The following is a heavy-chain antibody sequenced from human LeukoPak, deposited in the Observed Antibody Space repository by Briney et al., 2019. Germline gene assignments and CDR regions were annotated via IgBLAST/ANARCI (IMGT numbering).Heavy chain of an antibody. V-gene: IGHV4-4*07. D-gene: IGHD1-26*01. Sequence: SETLSLTCTVSGGSISSYYWSWIRQPAGKGLEWIGRIYTSGSTCYNPSLESRVTISVDNSKNQFSLKLSSVTAADTAVYYCASYTSSGSYFDYWGQGTLVTVSS. CDR3: ASYTSSGSYFDY. J-gene: IGHJ4*02. CDR2: IYTSGST. CDR1: GGSISSYY.